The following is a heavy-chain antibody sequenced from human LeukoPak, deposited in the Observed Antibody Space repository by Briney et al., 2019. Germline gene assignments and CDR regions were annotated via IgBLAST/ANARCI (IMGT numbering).Heavy chain of an antibody. CDR2: ISAYNGNT. D-gene: IGHD6-13*01. Sequence: ASVKVSCKASGYTFTSYGLTWVRQAPGQGLEWMGWISAYNGNTNYAQKFQGRVTMTTATSTSTAYMELRSLRSDDTAVYYCARDGEYSSSWYPGDYWGQGTLVTVSS. J-gene: IGHJ4*02. CDR3: ARDGEYSSSWYPGDY. V-gene: IGHV1-18*01. CDR1: GYTFTSYG.